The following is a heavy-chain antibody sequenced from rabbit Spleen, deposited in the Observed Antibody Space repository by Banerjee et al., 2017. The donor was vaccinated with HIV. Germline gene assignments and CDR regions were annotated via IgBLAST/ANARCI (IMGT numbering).Heavy chain of an antibody. Sequence: QSLEESGGDLVKPGTSLTLTCIASGVSFSGDSYMCWVRQAPGKGLEWIACIGAGSSGSTYSATWAKGRFTISKTSSTTVTLLMTSLTVADTATYFCARDGISSFALIYDLWGPGTLVTVS. CDR3: ARDGISSFALIYDL. V-gene: IGHV1S40*01. CDR2: IGAGSSGST. J-gene: IGHJ4*01. D-gene: IGHD8-1*01. CDR1: GVSFSGDSY.